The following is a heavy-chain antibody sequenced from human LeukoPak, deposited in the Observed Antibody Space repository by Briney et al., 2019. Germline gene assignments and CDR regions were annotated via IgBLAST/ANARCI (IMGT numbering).Heavy chain of an antibody. CDR1: GYTFTGYY. V-gene: IGHV1-2*02. J-gene: IGHJ5*02. CDR3: ARELQGEKYSMMYNWFGP. Sequence: ASVKVSCKASGYTFTGYYMHWVRQAPGQGLEWMGWINPNSGGTNYAQKFQGRVTMTRDTSISTAYMELSRLRSDDTAVYYCARELQGEKYSMMYNWFGPWGQGTLVTVSP. CDR2: INPNSGGT. D-gene: IGHD3-10*01.